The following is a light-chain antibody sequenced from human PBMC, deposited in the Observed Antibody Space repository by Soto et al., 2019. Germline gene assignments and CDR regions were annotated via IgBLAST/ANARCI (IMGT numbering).Light chain of an antibody. V-gene: IGLV1-51*01. CDR1: SSNIGRNF. CDR3: ATWDSSLSVWV. J-gene: IGLJ3*02. Sequence: QSVLTQPPSVSAAPGQKVTISCSGSSSNIGRNFVSWYQQLPRTAPKLLIYDNNKRPSGIPDRFSGSKSGTSATLGITGLQTGDDADYYCATWDSSLSVWVFGGGTKVTVL. CDR2: DNN.